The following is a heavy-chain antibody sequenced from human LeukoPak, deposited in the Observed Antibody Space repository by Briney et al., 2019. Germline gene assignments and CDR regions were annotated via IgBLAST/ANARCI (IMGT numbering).Heavy chain of an antibody. D-gene: IGHD3-16*01. Sequence: GESLKISCKGSGYSFTSYWIGWVRQMPGKGLEWMGIIYPGDSDTRYSPSFQGQVTISADKSISTAYLQWSSLKASDTAMYYCARHPPIGLDPDGLDYWGQGTLVTVSS. CDR3: ARHPPIGLDPDGLDY. CDR2: IYPGDSDT. V-gene: IGHV5-51*01. CDR1: GYSFTSYW. J-gene: IGHJ4*02.